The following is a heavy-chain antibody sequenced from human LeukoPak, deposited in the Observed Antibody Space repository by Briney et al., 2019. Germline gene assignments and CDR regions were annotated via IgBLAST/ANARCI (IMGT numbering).Heavy chain of an antibody. V-gene: IGHV3-23*01. CDR3: AKPPFGVDEVDY. J-gene: IGHJ4*02. Sequence: GGSLRLSCAASGFTFSTYAMSWVRQAPGKGLEWVSGISGSGSSTFDADSVKGRFTISRDNSKNTLYLQMNSLRAEDTAVYYCAKPPFGVDEVDYWGQGTLVTVSS. CDR2: ISGSGSST. CDR1: GFTFSTYA. D-gene: IGHD3-3*01.